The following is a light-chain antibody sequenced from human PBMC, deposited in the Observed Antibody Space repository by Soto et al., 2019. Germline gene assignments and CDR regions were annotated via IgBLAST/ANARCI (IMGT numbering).Light chain of an antibody. V-gene: IGKV3-15*01. J-gene: IGKJ1*01. CDR3: QPYNNWPPWT. CDR1: QSVSSN. CDR2: AAS. Sequence: EIVMTQSPATLSVSPGERATLSCRASQSVSSNLAWYQQKPGQAPRLLIYAASTRATGIPARFSGRGSGTELPLTIRSLPSEDFAVYYCQPYNNWPPWTFGQGTKVEIK.